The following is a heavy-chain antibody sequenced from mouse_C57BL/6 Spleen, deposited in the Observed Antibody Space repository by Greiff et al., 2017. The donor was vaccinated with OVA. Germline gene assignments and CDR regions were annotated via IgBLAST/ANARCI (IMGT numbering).Heavy chain of an antibody. CDR3: ARGARNLLWYHVDY. V-gene: IGHV1-22*01. Sequence: VQLQQSGPELVKPGASVKMSCKASGYTFTDYNMHWVKQSHGKSLEWIGYINPNNGGTSYNQKFKGKATLTVNKSSSTAYMELRSLTSEDSAVYYCARGARNLLWYHVDYWGKAPLSQSPQ. CDR1: GYTFTDYN. J-gene: IGHJ2*01. CDR2: INPNNGGT. D-gene: IGHD2-1*01.